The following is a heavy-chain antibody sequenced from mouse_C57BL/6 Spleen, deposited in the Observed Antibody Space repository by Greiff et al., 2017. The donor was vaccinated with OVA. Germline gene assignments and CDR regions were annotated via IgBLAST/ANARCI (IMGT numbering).Heavy chain of an antibody. CDR3: AREVAGITTVVPHWYFDV. Sequence: EVQLQHSGPELVQPGASVKISCKASGYTFPDYYMNWVKPSHGKSLEWIGDTNPNNGGTSYNQKFKGKATLPVHKSSSTAYMELRSLTSEDPAVYYCAREVAGITTVVPHWYFDVWGTGTTVTVSS. CDR1: GYTFPDYY. J-gene: IGHJ1*03. D-gene: IGHD1-1*01. V-gene: IGHV1-26*01. CDR2: TNPNNGGT.